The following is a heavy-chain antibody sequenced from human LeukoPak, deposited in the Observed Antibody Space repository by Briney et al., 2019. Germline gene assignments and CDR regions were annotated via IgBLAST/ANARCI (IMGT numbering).Heavy chain of an antibody. CDR3: ARSLYSSSQPFDY. CDR1: GGSISSYY. CDR2: IYYSGST. D-gene: IGHD6-13*01. V-gene: IGHV4-59*01. Sequence: SETLYLTCTVSGGSISSYYWSWIRQPPGKGLEWIGYIYYSGSTNYNPSLKSRVTISVDTSKNQFSLKLSSVTAADTAVYYCARSLYSSSQPFDYWGQGTLVTVSS. J-gene: IGHJ4*02.